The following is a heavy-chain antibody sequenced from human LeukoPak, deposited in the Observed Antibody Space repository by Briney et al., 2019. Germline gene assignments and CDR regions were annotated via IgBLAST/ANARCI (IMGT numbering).Heavy chain of an antibody. CDR2: IYYSGST. CDR3: ARIVGASDY. J-gene: IGHJ4*02. Sequence: SQTLSLTCTVSGGSISSSSYYWGWIRQPPGKGLEWIGSIYYSGSTYYNPSLKSRVTISVDTSKNQFSLKLSSVTAADTAVYYCARIVGASDYWGQGTLVTVSS. D-gene: IGHD1-26*01. V-gene: IGHV4-39*01. CDR1: GGSISSSSYY.